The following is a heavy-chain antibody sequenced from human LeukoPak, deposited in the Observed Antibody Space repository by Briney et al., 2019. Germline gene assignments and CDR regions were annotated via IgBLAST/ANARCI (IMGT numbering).Heavy chain of an antibody. J-gene: IGHJ6*03. CDR1: GFTFSTYG. CDR3: AKGSIVGATSYYYLDV. CDR2: ISGSGGRT. V-gene: IGHV3-23*01. D-gene: IGHD1-26*01. Sequence: GGTLRLSCAASGFTFSTYGMSWVRQAPGKGLEWVSSISGSGGRTYFADSVKGRFTISRDNSKNTLYLQMNSLRAEDTAVYYCAKGSIVGATSYYYLDVWGTGTTVTVSS.